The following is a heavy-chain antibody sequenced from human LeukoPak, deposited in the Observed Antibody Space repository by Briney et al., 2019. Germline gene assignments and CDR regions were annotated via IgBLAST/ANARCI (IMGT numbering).Heavy chain of an antibody. CDR3: ARGGYCSGGSCWFYYYYYMDV. CDR2: ISGSGSTM. CDR1: GFTFSDYY. Sequence: GGSLRLSCAASGFTFSDYYMIWIRQAPGKGLEWVSYISGSGSTMYDADSVKGRFTISRDNAKNSLYLHMHSLRAEDTAVYYCARGGYCSGGSCWFYYYYYMDVWGKGTTVTISS. J-gene: IGHJ6*03. D-gene: IGHD2-15*01. V-gene: IGHV3-11*04.